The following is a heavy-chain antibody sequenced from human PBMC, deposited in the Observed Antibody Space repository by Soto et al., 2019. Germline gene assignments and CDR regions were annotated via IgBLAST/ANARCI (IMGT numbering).Heavy chain of an antibody. CDR3: AHRGGATVGLYYFDY. CDR1: GFSLSTTGVG. Sequence: SGPTLVNPTQTLTLTCTFSGFSLSTTGVGVSWIRQSPGKALEWLALIYWHDDKRYSPSLSSRLSITKDTSKNQVVLTMTDMDPVDTATYYCAHRGGATVGLYYFDYWDQGALVTVSS. D-gene: IGHD3-10*01. J-gene: IGHJ4*02. CDR2: IYWHDDK. V-gene: IGHV2-5*01.